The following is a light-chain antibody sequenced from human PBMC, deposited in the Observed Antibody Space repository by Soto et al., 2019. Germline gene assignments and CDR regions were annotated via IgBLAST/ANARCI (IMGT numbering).Light chain of an antibody. CDR3: QSYDRSLSGVV. Sequence: QSVLTQPPSVSGASGQRVTISCTGSSSNIGAGYDVHWYQQLPGTAPKLLIYGNSNRPSGVPDRFSGSKSGTSASLAITGLQAEDEADYYCQSYDRSLSGVVFGGGTKLTVL. CDR2: GNS. V-gene: IGLV1-40*01. CDR1: SSNIGAGYD. J-gene: IGLJ2*01.